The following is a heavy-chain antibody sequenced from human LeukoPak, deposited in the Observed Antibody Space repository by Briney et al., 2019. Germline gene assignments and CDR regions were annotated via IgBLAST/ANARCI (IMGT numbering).Heavy chain of an antibody. CDR1: GFTFSSYW. V-gene: IGHV3-7*01. CDR3: ARGRGGYSYGSSFDY. CDR2: IKQDGSEK. J-gene: IGHJ4*02. D-gene: IGHD5-18*01. Sequence: GGSLRLSCAASGFTFSSYWMSWVRQPPGKGREWVANIKQDGSEKYYVDSVKGRFTISRDNAKNSLYLQMSSLRAEDTAVYYCARGRGGYSYGSSFDYWGQGTLVTVS.